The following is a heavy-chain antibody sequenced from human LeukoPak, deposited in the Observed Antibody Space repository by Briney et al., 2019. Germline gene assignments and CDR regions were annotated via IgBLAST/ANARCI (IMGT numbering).Heavy chain of an antibody. CDR1: GFTVSTSF. V-gene: IGHV3-53*01. J-gene: IGHJ4*02. CDR2: IYSGGYT. D-gene: IGHD4-17*01. Sequence: PGGSLRLSCAASGFTVSTSFMSWVRQAPGKGLEWVSVIYSGGYTYYADSVKGRFTISRDNSKNTLYLQMNSLRDEDTAVYYCARMGTHYGDYVSSPLGPRFDSWGQGTLVTVSS. CDR3: ARMGTHYGDYVSSPLGPRFDS.